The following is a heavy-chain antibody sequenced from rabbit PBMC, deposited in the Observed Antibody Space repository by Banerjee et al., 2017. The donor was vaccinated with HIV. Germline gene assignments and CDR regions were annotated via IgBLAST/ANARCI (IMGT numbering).Heavy chain of an antibody. CDR1: GFSFSNKYV. J-gene: IGHJ4*01. D-gene: IGHD2-1*01. CDR3: ATLDDDYGDFYFNL. CDR2: IYSSNGDK. V-gene: IGHV1S43*01. Sequence: QEQLEESGGDLVKPEGSLTLTCTASGFSFSNKYVMCWVRQAPGKGLELIACIYSSNGDKWYASWVNGRFTISRSTSLNTVDLKMTSLTVADTATYFCATLDDDYGDFYFNLWGQGTLVTVS.